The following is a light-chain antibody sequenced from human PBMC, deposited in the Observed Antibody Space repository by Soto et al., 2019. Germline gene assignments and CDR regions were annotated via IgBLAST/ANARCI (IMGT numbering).Light chain of an antibody. J-gene: IGKJ1*01. Sequence: EIVLTQSPATLSVSLGDSATLSCRASQSVSLSLAWFQMRPGQPPRLLIYGASTRATDIPDRFSGSGSGTEFILTISSLQSEDFAVYYCQEYNTWPWTFGQGTKVDIK. V-gene: IGKV3-15*01. CDR3: QEYNTWPWT. CDR1: QSVSLS. CDR2: GAS.